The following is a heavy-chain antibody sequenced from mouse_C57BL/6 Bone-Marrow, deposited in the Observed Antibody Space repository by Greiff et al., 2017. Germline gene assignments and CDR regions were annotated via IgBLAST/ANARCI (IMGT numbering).Heavy chain of an antibody. CDR3: ARLECEGSSGDGDLDV. Sequence: QVQLQQSGPELVKPGASVKLSCKASGYTFTSYDINWVKQRPGQGLEWIGWIYPRAGSTKYNEKFKGKATLTVDTSSRTAYMELHSLTSEDSAVYFCARLECEGSSGDGDLDVWGTGSTVTVSS. V-gene: IGHV1-85*01. CDR1: GYTFTSYD. CDR2: IYPRAGST. D-gene: IGHD1-1*01. J-gene: IGHJ1*03.